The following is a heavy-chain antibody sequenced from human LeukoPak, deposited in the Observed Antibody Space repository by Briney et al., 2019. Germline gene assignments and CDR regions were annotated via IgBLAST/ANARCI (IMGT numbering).Heavy chain of an antibody. Sequence: PGGSLRLSCAASGFTFSRYGMHWVRQAPGKGLEWVALISYDGSNKYYADSVKGRFTISRDNSKNTLYLQMNSLRAEDTAVYYCAGSIAVAGTIDYWGQGTLVTVSS. CDR2: ISYDGSNK. CDR1: GFTFSRYG. J-gene: IGHJ4*02. CDR3: AGSIAVAGTIDY. D-gene: IGHD6-19*01. V-gene: IGHV3-30*03.